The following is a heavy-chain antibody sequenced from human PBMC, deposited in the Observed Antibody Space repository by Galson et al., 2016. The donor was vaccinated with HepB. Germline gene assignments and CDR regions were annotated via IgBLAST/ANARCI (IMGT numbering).Heavy chain of an antibody. CDR3: ARDQATCGGDCYSGRNYYYGLDV. D-gene: IGHD2-21*02. Sequence: SLRLSCAASGFTFSSYAMSWVRQAPGKGLEWVSTISGSSSTTYYADSVNGRFTISRDNSKNTLYLQMNSLRAEDTAVYYCARDQATCGGDCYSGRNYYYGLDVWGQGTTVTVSS. J-gene: IGHJ6*02. CDR2: ISGSSSTT. CDR1: GFTFSSYA. V-gene: IGHV3-23*01.